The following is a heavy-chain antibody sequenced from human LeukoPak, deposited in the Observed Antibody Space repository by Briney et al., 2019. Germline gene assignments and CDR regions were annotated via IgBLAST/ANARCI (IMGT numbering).Heavy chain of an antibody. V-gene: IGHV3-23*01. J-gene: IGHJ4*02. CDR2: ITGDGRT. D-gene: IGHD3-10*01. CDR1: GFIFSNHG. Sequence: GGSLRLSCAASGFIFSNHGMNWVRQAPGKGLEWVSGITGDGRTYYVDSVKGRFTISRDYSTNTVYLQMNSLRVEDTAVYYCAKDHYYGSGTYSSEHFDYWGQGTLVTASS. CDR3: AKDHYYGSGTYSSEHFDY.